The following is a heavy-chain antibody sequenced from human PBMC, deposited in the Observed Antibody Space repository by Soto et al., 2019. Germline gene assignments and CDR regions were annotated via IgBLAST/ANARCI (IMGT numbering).Heavy chain of an antibody. V-gene: IGHV3-23*01. CDR1: GFNFKKFA. CDR2: ISCCGGSA. D-gene: IGHD6-19*01. J-gene: IGHJ4*02. Sequence: EVHLLESGGGVVQPGGSLRLSCVASGFNFKKFAMAWVRQAAGEGLEWVSGISCCGGSASYADSVKGRFSIARDDSKNTVSLQLNSLRVEDTAQYYCAKADGQQWLIPHLDNLGQGTLVTVS. CDR3: AKADGQQWLIPHLDN.